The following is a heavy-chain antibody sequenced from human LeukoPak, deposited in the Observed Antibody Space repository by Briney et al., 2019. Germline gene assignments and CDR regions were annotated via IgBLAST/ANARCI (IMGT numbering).Heavy chain of an antibody. D-gene: IGHD2-21*02. CDR3: ARVIVVTATPYYFDY. Sequence: GGSLRLSCAASGFTFSSYWMSWVRQAPGKGLEWVANIKQDGSEKYYVDSVKGRFTISRDNAKNSLYLQMNSLRAEDTAVFYCARVIVVTATPYYFDYWGQGTLVTVSS. CDR1: GFTFSSYW. V-gene: IGHV3-7*01. J-gene: IGHJ4*02. CDR2: IKQDGSEK.